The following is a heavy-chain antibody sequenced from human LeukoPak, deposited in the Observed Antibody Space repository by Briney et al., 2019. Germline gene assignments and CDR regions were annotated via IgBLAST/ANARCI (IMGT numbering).Heavy chain of an antibody. J-gene: IGHJ4*02. CDR2: IYHSGST. D-gene: IGHD3-22*01. CDR1: GGSISSSNW. V-gene: IGHV4-4*02. Sequence: SGTLSLTCAVSGGSISSSNWWSWVRQPPGKGLEWIGEIYHSGSTNYNPSLKSRVTISVDKSKNQFSLKLSSVTAADTAVYYCARLVGRSGYHLDYWGQGTLVTVSS. CDR3: ARLVGRSGYHLDY.